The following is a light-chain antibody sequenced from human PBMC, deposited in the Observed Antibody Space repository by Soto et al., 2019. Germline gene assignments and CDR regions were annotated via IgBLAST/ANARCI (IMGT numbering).Light chain of an antibody. V-gene: IGKV1-39*01. CDR3: KQNYSTPLA. Sequence: DIQMTQSPFSLSASVGDRVTITCRASQSISRDLNWYQQKPGKAHNLLIYAAYTLESGVPSRFSGSGSGTDFTLTIRSLQLEDFATYYCKQNYSTPLAFGGGTKVDIK. CDR1: QSISRD. CDR2: AAY. J-gene: IGKJ4*01.